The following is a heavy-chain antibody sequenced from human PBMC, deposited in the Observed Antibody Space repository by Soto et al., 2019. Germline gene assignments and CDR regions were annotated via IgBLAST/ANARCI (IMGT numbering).Heavy chain of an antibody. V-gene: IGHV4-34*01. D-gene: IGHD3-3*01. J-gene: IGHJ6*02. CDR1: GGSFSGYY. CDR3: ARRKRFLEWAYYYGMDV. CDR2: INHSGST. Sequence: PSETLSLTCAVYGGSFSGYYWSWIRQPPGKGLEWIGEINHSGSTNYNPSLKSRVTISVDTSMNQFSLKLSSVTAADTAVYYCARRKRFLEWAYYYGMDVWGQGTTVTVSS.